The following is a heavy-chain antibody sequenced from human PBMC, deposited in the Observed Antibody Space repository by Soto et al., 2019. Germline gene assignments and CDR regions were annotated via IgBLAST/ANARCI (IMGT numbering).Heavy chain of an antibody. Sequence: EVQLLESGGGLVQPGGSLRVSCAGSGFTFSSYAMSWVRQAPGKGLEWVSGISGSGGSTHYADSVKGRFTISRYNSNNTLYLQMNSLRAEDTAVYYCAKDSAVTPYYFDYWGQGALVTVSS. CDR3: AKDSAVTPYYFDY. CDR1: GFTFSSYA. CDR2: ISGSGGST. D-gene: IGHD4-17*01. J-gene: IGHJ4*02. V-gene: IGHV3-23*01.